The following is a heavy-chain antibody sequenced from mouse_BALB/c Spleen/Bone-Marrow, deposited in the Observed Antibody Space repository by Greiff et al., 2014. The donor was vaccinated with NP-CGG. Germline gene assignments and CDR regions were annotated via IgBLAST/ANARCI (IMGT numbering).Heavy chain of an antibody. CDR1: GYTLSSYW. Sequence: QVQLKESGAELMKPGASVKISCKATGYTLSSYWIEWVKQRPGHGLEWIGEILPGSGSTNYNEKFKGKATINADTSSNTAFMQLSSLTSEDSAVYYCTRWGWSFDYWGQGTTLTVSS. CDR2: ILPGSGST. CDR3: TRWGWSFDY. V-gene: IGHV1-9*01. D-gene: IGHD2-3*01. J-gene: IGHJ2*01.